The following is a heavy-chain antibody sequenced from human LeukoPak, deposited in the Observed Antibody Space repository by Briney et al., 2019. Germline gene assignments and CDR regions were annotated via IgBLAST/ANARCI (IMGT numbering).Heavy chain of an antibody. Sequence: PSQTLSHTCTVSGGSISSGGYYWSWIRQHPGRGLEWIEYIYYSGSTYYNPSLQSRVTISVDTSKNQFSLKLSSVTAADTAVYYCARAHGYPNMPFDYWGQGTLVTVSS. D-gene: IGHD5-18*01. CDR2: IYYSGST. CDR3: ARAHGYPNMPFDY. CDR1: GGSISSGGYY. J-gene: IGHJ4*02. V-gene: IGHV4-31*03.